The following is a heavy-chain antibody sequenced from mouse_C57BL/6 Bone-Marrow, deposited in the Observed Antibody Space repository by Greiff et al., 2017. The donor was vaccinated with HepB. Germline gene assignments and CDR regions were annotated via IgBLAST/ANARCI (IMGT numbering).Heavy chain of an antibody. CDR2: IDPSDSYT. V-gene: IGHV1-59*01. J-gene: IGHJ2*01. D-gene: IGHD4-1*01. CDR1: GYTFTSYW. Sequence: QVQLQQPGAELVRPGTSVKLSCKASGYTFTSYWMHWVKQRPGQGLEWIGVIDPSDSYTNYNQKFKGKATLTVDTSSSTAYMQLSSLTSEDSAVYYCARRTTGTDYWGQGTTLTVSS. CDR3: ARRTTGTDY.